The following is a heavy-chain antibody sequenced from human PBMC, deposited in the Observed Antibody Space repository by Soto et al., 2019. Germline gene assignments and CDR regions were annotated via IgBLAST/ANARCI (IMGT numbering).Heavy chain of an antibody. CDR1: GFSVSDHF. Sequence: EEQLVESGGSLVQSGGSLRLSCTASGFSVSDHFMDWVRQTPGKGLEWLGQITNRATGDTTFYAASVKGRFTVSKDESRNSLYLQMNSLKTEDTAVYYCASSITQMLTDWGQGTLVAVAS. CDR3: ASSITQMLTD. CDR2: ITNRATGDTT. J-gene: IGHJ4*02. D-gene: IGHD1-20*01. V-gene: IGHV3-72*01.